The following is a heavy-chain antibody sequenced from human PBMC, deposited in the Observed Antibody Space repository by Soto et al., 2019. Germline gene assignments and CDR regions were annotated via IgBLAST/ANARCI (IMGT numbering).Heavy chain of an antibody. CDR1: GYTFTSYY. J-gene: IGHJ4*02. CDR3: ARDDYYDSSGYYLDY. D-gene: IGHD3-22*01. CDR2: INPSGGYT. Sequence: ASVKVSCKASGYTFTSYYMHWVRQAPGQGLEWLGIINPSGGYTTYAQRILGRVTMTSDTSTSTVHMELGSLTSEDTAVYYCARDDYYDSSGYYLDYWGQGTLVTVSS. V-gene: IGHV1-46*01.